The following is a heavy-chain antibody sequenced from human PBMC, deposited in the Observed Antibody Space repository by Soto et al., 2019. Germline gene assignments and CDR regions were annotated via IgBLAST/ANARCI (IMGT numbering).Heavy chain of an antibody. CDR3: ARAGIVGATSYYYYGMHV. D-gene: IGHD1-26*01. J-gene: IGHJ6*02. Sequence: PSETLSLTCTVSGGSISSYYWSWIRQPTGKGLEWIGRIYTSGSTNYNPSLKSRVTMSVDTSKNQFSLKLSSVTAADTAVYYCARAGIVGATSYYYYGMHVWGQGTTVTVSS. CDR1: GGSISSYY. CDR2: IYTSGST. V-gene: IGHV4-4*07.